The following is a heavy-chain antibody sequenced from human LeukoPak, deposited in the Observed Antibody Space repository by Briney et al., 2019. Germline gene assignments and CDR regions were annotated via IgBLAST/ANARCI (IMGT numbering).Heavy chain of an antibody. CDR3: ARHASVDGNWPRPLDY. V-gene: IGHV4-39*01. D-gene: IGHD6-19*01. CDR1: GGSISSSNYY. CDR2: IYYSGST. Sequence: SQTLSLTCTVSGGSISSSNYYWGWIRQPPGKGLEWIGNIYYSGSTYYKPSLKTRVTISVDTSKNQFSLKLTSVTAADTAVYYCARHASVDGNWPRPLDYWGQGSLVTVSS. J-gene: IGHJ4*02.